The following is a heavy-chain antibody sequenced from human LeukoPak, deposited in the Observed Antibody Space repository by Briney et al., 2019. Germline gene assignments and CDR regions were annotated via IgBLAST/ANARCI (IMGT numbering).Heavy chain of an antibody. CDR3: ARDSPLTTVTTFPYWYFDL. J-gene: IGHJ2*01. CDR2: TYYRSKWYN. Sequence: SQTLSLTCAISGDTVSSNSATWNWIRQSPSRGLEWLGRTYYRSKWYNDYAVSVKSRITINPDTSKNQFSLQLNSVTPEDTAVYYCARDSPLTTVTTFPYWYFDLWGRGTLVTVSS. V-gene: IGHV6-1*01. D-gene: IGHD4-17*01. CDR1: GDTVSSNSAT.